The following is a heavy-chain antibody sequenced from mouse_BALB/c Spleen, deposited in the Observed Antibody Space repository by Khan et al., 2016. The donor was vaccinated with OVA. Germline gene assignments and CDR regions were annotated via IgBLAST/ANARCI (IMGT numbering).Heavy chain of an antibody. V-gene: IGHV3-2*02. Sequence: EVKLLESGPGLVKPSQSLSLTCTATGYSITSEYAWNWIRQFPGNKLEWMGYINYSGNTSSNPSLKSRASTTRNTSKNQFFLQLNSVTTEDTATYYCARKDYYDYDPFPYWGQGTLVTVSA. CDR1: GYSITSEYA. D-gene: IGHD2-4*01. J-gene: IGHJ3*01. CDR2: INYSGNT. CDR3: ARKDYYDYDPFPY.